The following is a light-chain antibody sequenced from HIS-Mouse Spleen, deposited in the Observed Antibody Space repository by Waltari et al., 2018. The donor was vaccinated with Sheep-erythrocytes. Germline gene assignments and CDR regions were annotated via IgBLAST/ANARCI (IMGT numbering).Light chain of an antibody. CDR1: SSDVGGYNS. CDR2: DVS. CDR3: CSYAGSYNHV. Sequence: QSALTQPRSVSGSPGQSVTISCTGTSSDVGGYNSVSWYQQHPGKAPKLMIYDVSKRPSGVPDRFSGSKSGNTPSLTISGLQAEDEADYYCCSYAGSYNHVFATGTKVTVL. J-gene: IGLJ1*01. V-gene: IGLV2-11*01.